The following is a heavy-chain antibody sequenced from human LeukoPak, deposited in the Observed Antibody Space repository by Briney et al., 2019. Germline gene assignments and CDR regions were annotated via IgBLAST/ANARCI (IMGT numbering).Heavy chain of an antibody. CDR2: INHSGST. J-gene: IGHJ6*03. V-gene: IGHV4-34*01. CDR1: GGSFSGYY. Sequence: SGTLSLTCAVYGGSFSGYYWSWIRQPPGKGLEWIGEINHSGSTNYTPSLKSRVTISADMSKNQFSQKLSSVTAADTDMYYCAGRGLGYCSSTSCPFCYMDVWGKGTTVTVSS. D-gene: IGHD2-2*01. CDR3: AGRGLGYCSSTSCPFCYMDV.